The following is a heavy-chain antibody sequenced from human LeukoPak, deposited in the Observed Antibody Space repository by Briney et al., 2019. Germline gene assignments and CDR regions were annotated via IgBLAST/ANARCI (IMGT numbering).Heavy chain of an antibody. Sequence: EASVKVSCKASGGTFSSYAISWVRQAPGQGLKWMGGIIPIFGTANYAQKFQGRVTITADESTSTAYMELSSLRSEDTAVYYCAREPDYYDSSGYYDYWGQGTLVTVSS. J-gene: IGHJ4*02. CDR3: AREPDYYDSSGYYDY. V-gene: IGHV1-69*13. D-gene: IGHD3-22*01. CDR1: GGTFSSYA. CDR2: IIPIFGTA.